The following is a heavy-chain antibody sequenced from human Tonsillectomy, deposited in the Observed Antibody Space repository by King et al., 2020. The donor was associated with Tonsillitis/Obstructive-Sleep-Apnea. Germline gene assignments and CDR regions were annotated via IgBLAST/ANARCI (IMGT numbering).Heavy chain of an antibody. J-gene: IGHJ6*04. D-gene: IGHD3-10*01. CDR3: ARDHISMVQGVIITRGYV. CDR1: GFTVSSNY. CDR2: SYSGGST. Sequence: VQLVESGGGLIQPGGSLRLSCAASGFTVSSNYMSWVRQAPGKGLEWVSVSYSGGSTYYADSVKGRFSISGDNSKNTLYLQMNSLRAEDTAVYYCARDHISMVQGVIITRGYVWGKGTTVTVSS. V-gene: IGHV3-53*01.